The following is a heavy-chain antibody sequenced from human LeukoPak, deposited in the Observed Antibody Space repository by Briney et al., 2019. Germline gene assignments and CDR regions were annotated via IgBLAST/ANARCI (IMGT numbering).Heavy chain of an antibody. CDR3: ARGEGGIDYGDYAYYFDY. J-gene: IGHJ4*02. V-gene: IGHV1-2*02. CDR1: GYTFTGYY. D-gene: IGHD4-17*01. CDR2: INPNSGGT. Sequence: ASVKVSCKASGYTFTGYYMHWVRQAPGQGREWMGWINPNSGGTNYAQKFQGRVTMTRDTSISTAYMELSRLRSDDTAVYYCARGEGGIDYGDYAYYFDYWGQGTLVTVSS.